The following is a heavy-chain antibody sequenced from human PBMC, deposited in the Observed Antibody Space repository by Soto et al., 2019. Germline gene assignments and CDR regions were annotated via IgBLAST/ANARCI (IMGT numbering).Heavy chain of an antibody. Sequence: EVQLVESGGGLVQPGGSLRLSCAASGFALSSYWMTWVRQAPGAGLEWVASINHYGGEIHYVGSVEGRFTISRDNAKNSLYLEMNSLRAEDTAVYYCATYSGYALPMDIWGKGTTVTVSS. CDR3: ATYSGYALPMDI. CDR2: INHYGGEI. D-gene: IGHD5-12*01. V-gene: IGHV3-7*01. CDR1: GFALSSYW. J-gene: IGHJ6*03.